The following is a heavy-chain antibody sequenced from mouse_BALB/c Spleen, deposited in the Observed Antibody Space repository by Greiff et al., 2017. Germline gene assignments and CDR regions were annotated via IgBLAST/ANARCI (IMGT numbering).Heavy chain of an antibody. CDR1: GFTFSDYY. D-gene: IGHD3-1*01. V-gene: IGHV5-4*02. J-gene: IGHJ3*01. Sequence: EVKLMESGGGLVKPGGSLKLSCAASGFTFSDYYMYWVRQTPEKRLEWVATISDGGSYTYYPDSVKGRFTISRDNAKNNLYLQMSSLKSEDTAMYYCARSQLGLHSWFAYWGQGTLVTVSA. CDR2: ISDGGSYT. CDR3: ARSQLGLHSWFAY.